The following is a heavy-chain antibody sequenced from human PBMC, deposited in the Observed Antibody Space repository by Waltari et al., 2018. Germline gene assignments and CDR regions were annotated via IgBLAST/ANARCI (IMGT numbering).Heavy chain of an antibody. J-gene: IGHJ4*02. CDR1: GFTFSSYW. D-gene: IGHD5-18*01. CDR3: ARDRGYSYGTFDY. V-gene: IGHV3-7*01. Sequence: EVQLVESGGGLVQPGGSLRLSCAASGFTFSSYWMRWVRQAPGKGLEWVANIKQDGSEKYYVDSVKGRFTISRDNAKNSLYLQMNSLRAEDTAVYYCARDRGYSYGTFDYWGQGTLVTVSS. CDR2: IKQDGSEK.